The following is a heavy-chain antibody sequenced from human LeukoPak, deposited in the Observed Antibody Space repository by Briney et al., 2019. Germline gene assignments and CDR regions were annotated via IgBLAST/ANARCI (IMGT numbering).Heavy chain of an antibody. Sequence: SETLSLTCTVSGGSISSYYWSWIRQPPGKGLEWIGYIYYSGSTNYNPSLKSRVTISVDTSKNQFSLELSSVTAADTAVYYCARGGAALTTFDYWGQGTLVTVSS. CDR3: ARGGAALTTFDY. J-gene: IGHJ4*02. D-gene: IGHD1-26*01. CDR2: IYYSGST. CDR1: GGSISSYY. V-gene: IGHV4-59*01.